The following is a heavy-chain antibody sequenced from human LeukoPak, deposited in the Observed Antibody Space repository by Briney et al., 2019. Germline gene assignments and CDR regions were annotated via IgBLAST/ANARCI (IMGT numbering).Heavy chain of an antibody. CDR2: INHSGST. J-gene: IGHJ5*02. D-gene: IGHD2-15*01. CDR3: ANLRGRSCSGGSCYSDWFDP. Sequence: SETLSLTCTVSGASISGYYWSWIRQPPGRGLEWIGYINHSGSTNYNTSLKSRVTISVDTSKNQFSLNLSSVTAADTAVYYCANLRGRSCSGGSCYSDWFDPWGQGTLVTVSS. V-gene: IGHV4-59*12. CDR1: GASISGYY.